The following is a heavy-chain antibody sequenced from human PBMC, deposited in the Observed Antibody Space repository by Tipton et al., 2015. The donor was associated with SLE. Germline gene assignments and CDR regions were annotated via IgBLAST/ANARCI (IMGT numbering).Heavy chain of an antibody. J-gene: IGHJ4*02. Sequence: LRLSCTVSGGSISSGSYYWSWIRQPAGKGLEWIGRIYTSGSTNYNPSLKSRATISVDTSKNQFSLKLSSVTAADTAVYYCARAQWELPDFDYWGQGTLVTVSS. CDR2: IYTSGST. CDR3: ARAQWELPDFDY. CDR1: GGSISSGSYY. D-gene: IGHD1-26*01. V-gene: IGHV4-61*02.